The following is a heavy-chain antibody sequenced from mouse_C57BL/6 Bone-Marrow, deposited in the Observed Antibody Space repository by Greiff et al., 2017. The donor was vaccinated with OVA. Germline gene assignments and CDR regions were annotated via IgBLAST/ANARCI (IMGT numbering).Heavy chain of an antibody. D-gene: IGHD2-10*02. CDR1: GYTFTSYW. CDR3: ARSRGMGYGNSPAWFAY. V-gene: IGHV1-53*01. J-gene: IGHJ3*01. Sequence: QVQLQQPGTELVKPGASVKLSCKASGYTFTSYWMHWVKQRPGQGLEWIGNINPSNGGTNYNEKFKSKATLTVDKSSSTAYMQLSSLTSEDSAVYYCARSRGMGYGNSPAWFAYWGQGTLVTVSA. CDR2: INPSNGGT.